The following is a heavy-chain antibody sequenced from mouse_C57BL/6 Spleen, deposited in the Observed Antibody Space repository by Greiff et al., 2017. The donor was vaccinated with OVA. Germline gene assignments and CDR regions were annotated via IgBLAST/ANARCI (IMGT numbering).Heavy chain of an antibody. D-gene: IGHD1-1*01. CDR3: ARPYYYGSPYFDV. V-gene: IGHV1-69*01. Sequence: VQLQQSGAELVMPGASVKLSCKASGYTFTSYWMHWVKQRPGQGLEWIGEIDPSDSYTNYNQKFKGKSTLTVDKSSSTAYMQLSSRTSEDSAVYYCARPYYYGSPYFDVWGTGTTVTVSS. CDR2: IDPSDSYT. J-gene: IGHJ1*03. CDR1: GYTFTSYW.